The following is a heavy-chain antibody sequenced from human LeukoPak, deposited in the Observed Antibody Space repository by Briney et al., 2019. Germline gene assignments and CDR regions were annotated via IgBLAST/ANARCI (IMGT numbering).Heavy chain of an antibody. CDR2: IDREGTYT. J-gene: IGHJ4*02. D-gene: IGHD1-1*01. Sequence: GGSLRLSCAASGFTFSGYSMNWVRHAPGKGLEWVSSIDREGTYTVYADSVKGRFTISRDNAKNSLYLQMNNLRAEDTAVYYCARYETIGVTTGDYWGRGTLVTVSS. CDR1: GFTFSGYS. V-gene: IGHV3-21*06. CDR3: ARYETIGVTTGDY.